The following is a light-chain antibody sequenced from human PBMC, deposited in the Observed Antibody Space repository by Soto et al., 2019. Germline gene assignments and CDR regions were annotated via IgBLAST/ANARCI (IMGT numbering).Light chain of an antibody. J-gene: IGLJ1*01. V-gene: IGLV2-11*01. CDR2: DVS. CDR3: CSYAGSYPLV. Sequence: QSALTQPRSVSGSPRQSVTISSTGTGSDVGGYNYVSWYQQHPGKAPKLMIYDVSKWPSGVPDRFSGSKSGNTASLTISGLQAEDEADYYCCSYAGSYPLVFGTGTKVTVL. CDR1: GSDVGGYNY.